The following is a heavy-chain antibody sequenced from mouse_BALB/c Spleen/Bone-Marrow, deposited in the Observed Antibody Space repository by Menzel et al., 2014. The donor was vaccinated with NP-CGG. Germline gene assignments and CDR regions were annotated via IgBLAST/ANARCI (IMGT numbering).Heavy chain of an antibody. CDR2: IDTSDSYT. D-gene: IGHD2-14*01. Sequence: VQLQQSGAELVIPGASVTMSCKVSGYTFTDYWKHWVKQRPGQGLEWIGAIDTSDSYTSYNQKFKGKATLTVDESSSTDYMQLSSLTSEDSAVYYRASSDNMYDPFDYWGQGTPVTVSA. J-gene: IGHJ3*01. CDR3: ASSDNMYDPFDY. V-gene: IGHV1-69*01. CDR1: GYTFTDYW.